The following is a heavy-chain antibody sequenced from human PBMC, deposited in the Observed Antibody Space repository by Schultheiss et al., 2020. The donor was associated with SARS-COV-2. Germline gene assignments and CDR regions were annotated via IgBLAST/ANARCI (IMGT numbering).Heavy chain of an antibody. Sequence: GESLKISCKASGYTFTGYYMHWVRQAPGQGLEWMGWISAYNGKTNHAQKFQDRVTMTTDTSTSTAYMELRSLRSDDTAVYYCARDEEEYQLLYKQQLGFDYWGQGTLVTVSS. D-gene: IGHD2-2*02. CDR1: GYTFTGYY. V-gene: IGHV1-18*04. J-gene: IGHJ4*02. CDR3: ARDEEEYQLLYKQQLGFDY. CDR2: ISAYNGKT.